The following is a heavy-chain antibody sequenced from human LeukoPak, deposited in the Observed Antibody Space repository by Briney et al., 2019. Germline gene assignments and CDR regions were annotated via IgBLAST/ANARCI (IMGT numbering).Heavy chain of an antibody. J-gene: IGHJ4*02. Sequence: GGSLRLSCAASGFTVSSKYMSWVRQAPGKGLEWVSVIYSGGSTYYADSVKGRFTISRDNSKNRLYLQMNSLRAEDTAVYYCARLECSGGSCYSERYYFDYWGQGTLVTVSS. V-gene: IGHV3-66*04. CDR1: GFTVSSKY. CDR2: IYSGGST. D-gene: IGHD2-15*01. CDR3: ARLECSGGSCYSERYYFDY.